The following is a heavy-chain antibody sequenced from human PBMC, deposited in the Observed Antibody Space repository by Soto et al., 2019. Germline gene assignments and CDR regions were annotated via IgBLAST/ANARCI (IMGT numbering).Heavy chain of an antibody. D-gene: IGHD3-3*01. CDR3: AKDASSGITSFDL. CDR1: GFTFSSYA. V-gene: IGHV3-23*01. J-gene: IGHJ2*01. CDR2: ISGSGGST. Sequence: LRLCCAASGFTFSSYAMRWVRQAPGTGLEWVSTISGSGGSTYYADSVKGRFTISRDNSKNTLYLQLNSLRAEDTALDYCAKDASSGITSFDLWGRGTLVTVSS.